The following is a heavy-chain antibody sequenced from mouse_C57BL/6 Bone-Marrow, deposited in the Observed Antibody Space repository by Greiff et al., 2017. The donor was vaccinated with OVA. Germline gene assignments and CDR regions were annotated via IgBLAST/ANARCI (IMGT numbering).Heavy chain of an antibody. CDR2: IRNKANGYTT. CDR1: GFTFTDYY. V-gene: IGHV7-3*01. CDR3: ARYYYGSSYPWWYFDV. D-gene: IGHD1-1*01. J-gene: IGHJ1*03. Sequence: EVNLVESGGGLVQPGGSLSLSCAASGFTFTDYYMSWVRQPPGKALEWLGFIRNKANGYTTEYSASVKGRFTISRDNSQSILYLQMNALRAEDSATYYCARYYYGSSYPWWYFDVWGTGTTVTVSS.